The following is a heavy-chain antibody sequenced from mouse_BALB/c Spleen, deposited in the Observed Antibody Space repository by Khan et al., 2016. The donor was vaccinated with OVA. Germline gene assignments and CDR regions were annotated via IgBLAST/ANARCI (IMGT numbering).Heavy chain of an antibody. V-gene: IGHV2-6-5*01. CDR3: AKGVWSYWYALDY. CDR1: GFSLSDDG. Sequence: QVQLQQSGPGLVAPSQNLSITCTVSGFSLSDDGVRWIRQPPGKGLQWLGVIRGGGSTSYNSALKSRLIISKDNSKSQVFLKRSSLQSDDTAMFDWAKGVWSYWYALDYWGQGTSVTVSS. J-gene: IGHJ4*01. CDR2: IRGGGST.